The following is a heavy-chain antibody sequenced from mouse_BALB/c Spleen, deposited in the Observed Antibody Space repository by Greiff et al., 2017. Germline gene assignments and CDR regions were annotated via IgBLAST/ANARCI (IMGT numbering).Heavy chain of an antibody. Sequence: EVQLQQSGPGLVKPSQSLSLTCTVTGYSITSDYAWNWIRQFPGNKLEWMGYISYSGSTSYNPSLKSRISITRDTSKNQFFLQLNSVTTEDTATYYCANRYDYYYAMDYWGQGTSVTVSS. D-gene: IGHD2-14*01. CDR3: ANRYDYYYAMDY. CDR2: ISYSGST. J-gene: IGHJ4*01. CDR1: GYSITSDYA. V-gene: IGHV3-2*02.